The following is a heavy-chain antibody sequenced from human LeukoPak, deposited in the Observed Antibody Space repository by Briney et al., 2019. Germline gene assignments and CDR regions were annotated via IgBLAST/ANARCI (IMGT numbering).Heavy chain of an antibody. CDR3: ARRGVVPAATLRRYYYYGMDV. V-gene: IGHV4-59*01. CDR2: IYYSGST. J-gene: IGHJ6*02. Sequence: NPSETLSLTCTVSGGSISSYYWSWIRQPPGKGLEWIGYIYYSGSTNYNPSLKSRVTISVDTSKNQFSLKLSSVTAADTAVYYCARRGVVPAATLRRYYYYGMDVWGQGTTVTVSS. D-gene: IGHD2-2*01. CDR1: GGSISSYY.